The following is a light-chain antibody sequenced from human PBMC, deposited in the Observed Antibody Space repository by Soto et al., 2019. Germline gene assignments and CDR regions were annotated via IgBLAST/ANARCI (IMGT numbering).Light chain of an antibody. CDR2: EVS. Sequence: QSALTQPPSASGSPGQPVTISCTGTSSDVGGYRYVSWYQQHPGEAPKLMIYEVSKRPSGVPDRFSGSKSGNTASLTVSGLQAEDEADYYCSSYAGSNIYVFGTGTKVTVL. V-gene: IGLV2-8*01. CDR3: SSYAGSNIYV. CDR1: SSDVGGYRY. J-gene: IGLJ1*01.